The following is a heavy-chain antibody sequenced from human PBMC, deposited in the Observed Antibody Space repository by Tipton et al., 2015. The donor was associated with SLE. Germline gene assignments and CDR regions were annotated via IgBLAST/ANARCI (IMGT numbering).Heavy chain of an antibody. V-gene: IGHV4-59*11. CDR1: GGSISSHY. CDR3: ARAPGSSSIDY. Sequence: TLSLTCTVSGGSISSHYWSWIRQPPGKGLEWIGYIYYSGSTNYNPSLKSRVTISVDTSKNQLSLKLSSVTAADTAVYYCARAPGSSSIDYWGQGTLVTVSS. CDR2: IYYSGST. D-gene: IGHD6-13*01. J-gene: IGHJ4*02.